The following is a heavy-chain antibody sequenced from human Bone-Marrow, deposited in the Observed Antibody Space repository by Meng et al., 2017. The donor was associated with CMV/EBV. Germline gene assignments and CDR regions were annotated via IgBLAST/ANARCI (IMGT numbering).Heavy chain of an antibody. CDR1: GFTFSSYA. CDR3: AKVPAARRLWYFDL. Sequence: GESLKISCAASGFTFSSYAMSWVRQAPGKGLEWVSVIYSGGSSTYYADSAKGRFTISRDNSKNTLYLQMNSLRAEDTAVYYCAKVPAARRLWYFDLWGRGTLVTLSS. CDR2: IYSGGSST. D-gene: IGHD6-6*01. J-gene: IGHJ2*01. V-gene: IGHV3-23*03.